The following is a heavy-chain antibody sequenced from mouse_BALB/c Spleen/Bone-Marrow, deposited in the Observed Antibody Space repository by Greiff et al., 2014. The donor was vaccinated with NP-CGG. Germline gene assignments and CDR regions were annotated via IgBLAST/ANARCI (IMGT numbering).Heavy chain of an antibody. Sequence: EVQLQQSGAELVKPGASVKLSCTASGFNIKDTYMHWVKQRPEQGLEWIGRIDPANGNTKYDPKFKGKATVTADTSSNTAYLQLNISTSEAADVDYCSSYYYGSRLFAYWGRGTLVTVSA. CDR1: GFNIKDTY. J-gene: IGHJ3*01. CDR2: IDPANGNT. CDR3: SSYYYGSRLFAY. D-gene: IGHD1-1*01. V-gene: IGHV14-3*02.